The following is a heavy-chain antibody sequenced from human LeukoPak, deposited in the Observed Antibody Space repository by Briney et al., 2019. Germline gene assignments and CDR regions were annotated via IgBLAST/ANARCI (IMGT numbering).Heavy chain of an antibody. CDR1: GGSISSSSYY. CDR3: ARRGGAPYPFDY. CDR2: IYYSGST. V-gene: IGHV4-39*01. Sequence: SETLSLTCTVSGGSISSSSYYWGWIRQPPGKGLEWIGSIYYSGSTYYNPSPKSRVTISVDTSKNQFSLKLSSVTAADTAVYYCARRGGAPYPFDYWGQGTLVTVSS. D-gene: IGHD3-16*01. J-gene: IGHJ4*02.